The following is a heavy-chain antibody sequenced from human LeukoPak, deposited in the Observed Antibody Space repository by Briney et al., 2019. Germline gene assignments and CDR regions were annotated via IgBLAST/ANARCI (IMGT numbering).Heavy chain of an antibody. CDR1: GFTFSSYS. CDR2: ISSSSSYI. Sequence: GGSLRLSCAASGFTFSSYSMYWVRQGPRKGLEWVSSISSSSSYIYYADSVKGRFTISRDNAKNSLYLQMNSLRAEDTAVYYCARKRAILTGYYDYWGQGTLVTVSS. J-gene: IGHJ4*02. CDR3: ARKRAILTGYYDY. V-gene: IGHV3-21*01. D-gene: IGHD3-9*01.